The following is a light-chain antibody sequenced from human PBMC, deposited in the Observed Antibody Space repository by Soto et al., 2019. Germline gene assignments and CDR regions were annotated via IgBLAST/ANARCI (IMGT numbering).Light chain of an antibody. CDR2: GAS. CDR3: QHYVTSSIT. Sequence: ENVLTQSPGTLSLSPGERATLYCRASQSVSSSYLAWYQQKPGQAPRLLIYGASSRATAVPARFSGSGSGTDFTLTISRLEPEDFAVYYCQHYVTSSITFGQGTRLEIK. CDR1: QSVSSSY. V-gene: IGKV3-20*01. J-gene: IGKJ5*01.